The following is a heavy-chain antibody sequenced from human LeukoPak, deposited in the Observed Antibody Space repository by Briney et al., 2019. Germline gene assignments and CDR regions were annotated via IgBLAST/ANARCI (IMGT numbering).Heavy chain of an antibody. Sequence: SETLSLTCAVYGGSFSGYNWSWIRQPPGKGLEWIGEINHSGSTNYNPSLKSRVTISVDTSKNQFSLKLSSVTAADTAVYYCARYRGASGYHFDYWGQGTLVTVSS. CDR3: ARYRGASGYHFDY. CDR2: INHSGST. CDR1: GGSFSGYN. D-gene: IGHD5-12*01. V-gene: IGHV4-34*01. J-gene: IGHJ4*02.